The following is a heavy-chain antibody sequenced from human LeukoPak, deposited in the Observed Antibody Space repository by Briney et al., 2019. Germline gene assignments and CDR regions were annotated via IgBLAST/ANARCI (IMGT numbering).Heavy chain of an antibody. CDR1: GYTFNDFN. D-gene: IGHD1-26*01. V-gene: IGHV1-18*04. J-gene: IGHJ4*02. Sequence: ASVKVSCKPYGYTFNDFNINWLRQAPGQGFEWMGWISPYNGNTDFAQKFQGRVTMTTDPSTGTAYMVLNSLTSADTAVYYCARDRGWGYFDYWGQGTLATVSS. CDR2: ISPYNGNT. CDR3: ARDRGWGYFDY.